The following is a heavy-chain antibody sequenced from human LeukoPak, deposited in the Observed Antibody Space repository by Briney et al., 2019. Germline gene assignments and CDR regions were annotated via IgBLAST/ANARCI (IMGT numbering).Heavy chain of an antibody. J-gene: IGHJ2*01. CDR3: ARANYYDSSGYYYGGNYWYFDL. CDR1: GFTFDDYA. V-gene: IGHV3-9*01. D-gene: IGHD3-22*01. Sequence: PGGSLRLSCAASGFTFDDYAMHWVRQAPGKGLEWVSGISWNSGSIGYADSVKGRFTISRDNAKNSLYLQMNSLGAEDTALYYCARANYYDSSGYYYGGNYWYFDLWGRGTLVTVSS. CDR2: ISWNSGSI.